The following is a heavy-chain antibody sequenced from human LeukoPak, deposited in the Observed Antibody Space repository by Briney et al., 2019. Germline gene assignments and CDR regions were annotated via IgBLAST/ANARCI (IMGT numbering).Heavy chain of an antibody. CDR1: GGSISSSNW. Sequence: SETLSLTCAVSGGSISSSNWWSWVRQPPGKGLEWIGEIYHSGSTNYNPSLKSRVTISVDKAKNQFSLKLSSVTAADTAVYYCASWWESGAYFDYWGQGTLVTVSS. D-gene: IGHD1-26*01. J-gene: IGHJ4*02. V-gene: IGHV4-4*02. CDR3: ASWWESGAYFDY. CDR2: IYHSGST.